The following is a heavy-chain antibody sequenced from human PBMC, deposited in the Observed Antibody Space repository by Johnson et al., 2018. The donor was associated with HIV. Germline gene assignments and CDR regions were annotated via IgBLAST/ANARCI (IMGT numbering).Heavy chain of an antibody. CDR3: AKGATRYKTSGSNSDGAFDI. CDR1: GFTFDDYA. V-gene: IGHV3-9*01. Sequence: EVQLVESGGGVVQPGRSLRLSCAASGFTFDDYAMHWVRQAPGKGLEWVSGISWNSGSIGYADSVKGRFTISRDNAKNSLYLQMNTLRAEDTALYYCAKGATRYKTSGSNSDGAFDIWGQGTMVTVSS. CDR2: ISWNSGSI. J-gene: IGHJ3*02. D-gene: IGHD1-26*01.